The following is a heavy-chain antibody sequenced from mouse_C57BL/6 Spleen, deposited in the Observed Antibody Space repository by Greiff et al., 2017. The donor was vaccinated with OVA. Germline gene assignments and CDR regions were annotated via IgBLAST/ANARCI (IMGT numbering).Heavy chain of an antibody. CDR2: INPYNGDT. J-gene: IGHJ2*01. D-gene: IGHD1-1*02. V-gene: IGHV1-20*01. Sequence: VQLQQSGPELVKPGASVKISCKASGYSFTGYFMNWVMQSHGTILEWIGRINPYNGDTFYNQKFKGKATLTVDKSSSTAHMELRSLTSEDTAVYYCARSMDGYLDDWGQGTTLTVSS. CDR3: ARSMDGYLDD. CDR1: GYSFTGYF.